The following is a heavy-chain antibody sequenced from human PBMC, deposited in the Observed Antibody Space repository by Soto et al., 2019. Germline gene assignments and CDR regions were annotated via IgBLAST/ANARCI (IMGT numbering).Heavy chain of an antibody. D-gene: IGHD5-12*01. Sequence: SETLSLTCSVSGASVTSGIYYWSWIRQPPGKELEWIGYVFYSGSTKYNPSLKSRVAMSIDSSKNQFSLRLNSVTAADTAMYFCARAEGRDGYNLDSWGLGVLVTV. CDR1: GASVTSGIYY. CDR2: VFYSGST. CDR3: ARAEGRDGYNLDS. V-gene: IGHV4-61*01. J-gene: IGHJ4*02.